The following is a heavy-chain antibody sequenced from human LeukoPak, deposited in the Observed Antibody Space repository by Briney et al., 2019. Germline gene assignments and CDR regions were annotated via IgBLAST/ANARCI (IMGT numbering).Heavy chain of an antibody. CDR3: AKSHRLAATSAYYFDY. CDR1: GFTFDDYA. J-gene: IGHJ4*02. CDR2: IRYDGSNK. Sequence: GGSLRLSCAASGFTFDDYAMHWVRQAPGKGLEWVAFIRYDGSNKYYADSVKGRFTISRDNSKNTLYLQMNSLRAEDTAVYYCAKSHRLAATSAYYFDYWGQGTLVTVSS. D-gene: IGHD2-15*01. V-gene: IGHV3-30*02.